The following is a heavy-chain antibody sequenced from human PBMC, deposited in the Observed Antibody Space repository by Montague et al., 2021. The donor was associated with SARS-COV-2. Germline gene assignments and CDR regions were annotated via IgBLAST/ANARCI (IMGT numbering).Heavy chain of an antibody. V-gene: IGHV4-4*02. CDR2: IPHTGSN. CDR3: ARKGSGRSDLAY. J-gene: IGHJ4*02. CDR1: VHSVSPENW. Sequence: SETLSLTCAVAVHSVSPENWGPMGRPPALTRLELVGGIPHTGSNKYKPSLKSRVSMSVDKSWNQFSLRLTSVTAADTAIYYCARKGSGRSDLAYWGQGALVTVSS. D-gene: IGHD1-26*01.